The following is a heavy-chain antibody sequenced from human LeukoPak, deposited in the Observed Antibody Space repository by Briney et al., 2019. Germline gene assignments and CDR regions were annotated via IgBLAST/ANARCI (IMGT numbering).Heavy chain of an antibody. V-gene: IGHV1-2*02. CDR1: GYSFTGYY. D-gene: IGHD6-13*01. CDR3: ARSPHNQLVNGY. Sequence: ASVKVSCKASGYSFTGYYMHWVRQAPGQGLEWMGRINPNGGGTNYAQKFQGRVTMTRDTSISTAYMELSRLRSDDTAVYYCARSPHNQLVNGYWGQGTLVTVSS. J-gene: IGHJ4*02. CDR2: INPNGGGT.